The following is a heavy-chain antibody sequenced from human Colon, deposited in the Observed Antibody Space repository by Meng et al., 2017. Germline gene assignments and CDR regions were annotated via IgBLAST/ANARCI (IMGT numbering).Heavy chain of an antibody. Sequence: GGSLRLSCAASGFTFSGSALHWVRQASGKGLEWVGRIRSKANSYATAYAAPVEGRFTISRDESQNTAYLEMTSLKTEDTAVYYCSKTTADGSSGYYAYWGQRTQVTVSS. CDR3: SKTTADGSSGYYAY. CDR2: IRSKANSYAT. D-gene: IGHD3-22*01. V-gene: IGHV3-73*01. J-gene: IGHJ4*02. CDR1: GFTFSGSA.